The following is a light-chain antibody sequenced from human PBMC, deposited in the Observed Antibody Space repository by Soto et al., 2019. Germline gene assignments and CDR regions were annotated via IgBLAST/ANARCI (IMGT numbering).Light chain of an antibody. CDR3: QQYKIYST. V-gene: IGKV1-5*03. CDR2: KAS. CDR1: QSISSW. J-gene: IGKJ1*01. Sequence: DIQMTQSPSSLSASVGDGVTITCRASQSISSWLAWYQQKPGKAPKLLISKASSLESGVPSRFSGSGSGTEFTLTISSLQPDDFATYYCQQYKIYSTFGQGTKVDIK.